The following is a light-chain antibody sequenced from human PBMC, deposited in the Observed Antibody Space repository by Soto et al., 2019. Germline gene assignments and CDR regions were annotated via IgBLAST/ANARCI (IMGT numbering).Light chain of an antibody. CDR2: LNSDGSH. CDR1: SGHSSYT. Sequence: QLVLTQSPSASASLGASVKLTCTLSSGHSSYTIAWHQQQPEKGPRYLMTLNSDGSHRKGDGIPARFSGSSSGAERYLTISSLQSEDEADYYCQSWGSDNHVVFGGGTQLTVL. J-gene: IGLJ2*01. CDR3: QSWGSDNHVV. V-gene: IGLV4-69*01.